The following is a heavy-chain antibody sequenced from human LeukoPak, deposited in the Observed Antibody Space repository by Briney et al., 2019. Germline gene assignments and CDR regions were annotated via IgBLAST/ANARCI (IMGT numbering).Heavy chain of an antibody. Sequence: SETLSLTCAVAGGSISSSSYYWGWIRQPPGKGLEWIGCIYYSGSTYYNPSLKSRVTISVDTSKNQFSLKLSSVAAADTAVYYCARHQYCSSTSCYSGAFDIWGQGTMVTVSS. V-gene: IGHV4-39*01. D-gene: IGHD2-2*02. CDR1: GGSISSSSYY. CDR3: ARHQYCSSTSCYSGAFDI. J-gene: IGHJ3*02. CDR2: IYYSGST.